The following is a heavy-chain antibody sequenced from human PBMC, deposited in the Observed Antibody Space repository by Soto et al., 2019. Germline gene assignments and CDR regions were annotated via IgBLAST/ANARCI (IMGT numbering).Heavy chain of an antibody. V-gene: IGHV3-7*01. CDR2: IKQDGSEK. CDR1: GFTFSSYW. Sequence: PGGSLRLSCAASGFTFSSYWMSWVRQAPGKGLEWVANIKQDGSEKYYVDPVKGRFTISRDNAKNSLYLQMNSLRAEDTAVYYCARRDIVVVPAATLIDYWGQGTLVTVSS. D-gene: IGHD2-2*01. J-gene: IGHJ4*02. CDR3: ARRDIVVVPAATLIDY.